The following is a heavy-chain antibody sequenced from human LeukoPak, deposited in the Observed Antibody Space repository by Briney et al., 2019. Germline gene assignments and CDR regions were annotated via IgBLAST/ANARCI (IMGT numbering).Heavy chain of an antibody. CDR2: IIPIFGIA. CDR3: AREGSGYDWLYYFDY. V-gene: IGHV1-69*04. J-gene: IGHJ4*02. CDR1: AGTFSSYA. Sequence: SVTLSCKASAGTFSSYAISWVRQAPGQGLEWMGRIIPIFGIANYAQKFQGRVTIAADKSTSTAYMELSSLRSEDTAVYYCAREGSGYDWLYYFDYWGQGTLVTVSS. D-gene: IGHD5-12*01.